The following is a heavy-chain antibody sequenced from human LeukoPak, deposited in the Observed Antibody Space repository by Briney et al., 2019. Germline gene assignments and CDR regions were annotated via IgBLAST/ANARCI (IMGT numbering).Heavy chain of an antibody. J-gene: IGHJ4*02. CDR3: TLSYMIRGGSEN. CDR2: IIPIFGTA. V-gene: IGHV1-69*13. CDR1: GGTFSSNA. Sequence: SVKVSCKASGGTFSSNAFAWVRQAPGQGLEWMGGIIPIFGTANYAQKFQGRVTITADESTSTAYMELSSLRFEDTAMYYCTLSYMIRGGSENWGQGTLVSVSS. D-gene: IGHD3-10*01.